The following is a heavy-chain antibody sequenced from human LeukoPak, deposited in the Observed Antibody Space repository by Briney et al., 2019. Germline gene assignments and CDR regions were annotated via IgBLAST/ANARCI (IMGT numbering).Heavy chain of an antibody. Sequence: GGSLRLSCAASGFPFSSYAMHWVRQAPGKGLEWVAVISYDGSNKYYADSVKGRFTISRDNSKNTLYLQMNSLRAEDTAVYYCARDRIAAAVYYYGMDVWGQGTTVTVSS. CDR2: ISYDGSNK. CDR3: ARDRIAAAVYYYGMDV. CDR1: GFPFSSYA. V-gene: IGHV3-30*04. D-gene: IGHD6-13*01. J-gene: IGHJ6*02.